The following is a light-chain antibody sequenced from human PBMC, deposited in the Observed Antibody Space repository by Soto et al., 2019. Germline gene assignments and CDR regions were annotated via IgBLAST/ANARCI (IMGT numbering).Light chain of an antibody. CDR1: QSLLHSNGYYY. CDR2: LGS. J-gene: IGKJ1*01. V-gene: IGKV2-28*01. CDR3: MQALQTPWT. Sequence: DIVMTQSPLSLPVTPGEPASISCRSSQSLLHSNGYYYLDWYLQKPGQSPQVLIYLGSHLASGVADRFSGSGSGTDFTLKISRVEAEDVGVYYCMQALQTPWTFGQGTKVEVK.